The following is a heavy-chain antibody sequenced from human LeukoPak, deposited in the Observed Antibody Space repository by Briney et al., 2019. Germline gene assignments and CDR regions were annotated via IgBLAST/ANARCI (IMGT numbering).Heavy chain of an antibody. J-gene: IGHJ5*02. CDR1: GGSISSSSYY. Sequence: PSETLSLTCTVSGGSISSSSYYWGWIRQPPGKGLEWIGSIYYSGSTYYNPSLKSRVTISVDTSKNQFSLKLSSVTAADTAVYYCARHIPMYYDILTGPNWFDPWGQGTLVTVSS. CDR2: IYYSGST. V-gene: IGHV4-39*01. D-gene: IGHD3-9*01. CDR3: ARHIPMYYDILTGPNWFDP.